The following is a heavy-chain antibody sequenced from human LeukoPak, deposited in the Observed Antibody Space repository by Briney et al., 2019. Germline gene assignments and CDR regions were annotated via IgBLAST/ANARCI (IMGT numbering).Heavy chain of an antibody. D-gene: IGHD2-21*02. Sequence: PSETLSLTCAVYGGSFSGYYWSWIRKPPGKGLERIGEINHSGSTNYNPSLKSRVTISVDTSKNQFSLKLSSVTAADTAVYYCASMTVTAPNWFDPWGQGTLVTVSS. J-gene: IGHJ5*02. CDR3: ASMTVTAPNWFDP. V-gene: IGHV4-34*01. CDR2: INHSGST. CDR1: GGSFSGYY.